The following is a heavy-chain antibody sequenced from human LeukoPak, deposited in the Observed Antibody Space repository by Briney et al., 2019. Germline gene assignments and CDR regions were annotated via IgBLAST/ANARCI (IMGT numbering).Heavy chain of an antibody. D-gene: IGHD3-16*01. J-gene: IGHJ4*02. CDR3: ARSPLSTLKSFDA. CDR2: FSASGANT. Sequence: PGGSLRLSCAASGFTFNIYAMSWVRQAPRKGLEWASTFSASGANTYYADSVRGRFTISRDNSKNTLYLQMDGLRVEDTAFYYCARSPLSTLKSFDAWGQGTLVSVSS. CDR1: GFTFNIYA. V-gene: IGHV3-23*01.